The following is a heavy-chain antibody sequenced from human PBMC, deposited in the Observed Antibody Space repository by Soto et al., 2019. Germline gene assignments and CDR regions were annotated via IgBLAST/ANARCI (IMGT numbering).Heavy chain of an antibody. J-gene: IGHJ5*02. CDR1: GFTFGGHS. CDR2: IISTGSVT. D-gene: IGHD3-10*01. Sequence: EAQLVESGGALVQPGGSLRLSCAASGFTFGGHSMNWVRQAPGKGLEWVSYIISTGSVTHYADSVKGRFTISRDNGKNSLYLQMNSLRAEDTAVYYCARGRGSENYRGHWFDPWGPGTLVTVSS. V-gene: IGHV3-48*01. CDR3: ARGRGSENYRGHWFDP.